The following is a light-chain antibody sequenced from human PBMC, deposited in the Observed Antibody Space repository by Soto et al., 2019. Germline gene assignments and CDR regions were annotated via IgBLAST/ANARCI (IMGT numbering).Light chain of an antibody. V-gene: IGLV2-11*01. J-gene: IGLJ1*01. Sequence: SALTQPRPVSGSPGQSVSISCTGTSGDIGVYDSVSWYQQYPGKAPTVVIYDVNKRPSGVPDRFSGSKSDNTASLTISGLQAEDEADYYCCSYAGSYSYVFGIGTKVTVL. CDR1: SGDIGVYDS. CDR2: DVN. CDR3: CSYAGSYSYV.